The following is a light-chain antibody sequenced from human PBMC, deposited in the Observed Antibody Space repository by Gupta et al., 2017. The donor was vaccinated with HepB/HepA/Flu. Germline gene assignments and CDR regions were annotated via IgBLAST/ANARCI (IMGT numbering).Light chain of an antibody. V-gene: IGLV2-14*03. CDR2: GVS. J-gene: IGLJ1*01. CDR1: SLDVGGYNY. Sequence: ALSHPSPASGSPGPSLTISCTGTSLDVGGYNYVSWYHQHPGKAPKLMIYGVSKRPAGVAHRFSGTKCGNTASVTSARLQAEDAADYYSSSDTSSSTLYVFGTGTKVTVL. CDR3: SSDTSSSTLYV.